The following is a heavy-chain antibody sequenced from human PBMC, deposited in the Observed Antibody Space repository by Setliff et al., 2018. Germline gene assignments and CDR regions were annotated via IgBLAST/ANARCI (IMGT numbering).Heavy chain of an antibody. CDR3: ERGRGSGGNPLWY. CDR2: IHYSGTT. J-gene: IGHJ4*02. D-gene: IGHD2-15*01. Sequence: PSETLSLTCTVSGGSSSSHYWSWIRQPPGKGLEWIGYIHYSGTTNYNPPLKSRVTISVDTSNNHFSLRLSSVTAADTAVYYCERGRGSGGNPLWYWGQGTLVTVSS. CDR1: GGSSSSHY. V-gene: IGHV4-59*11.